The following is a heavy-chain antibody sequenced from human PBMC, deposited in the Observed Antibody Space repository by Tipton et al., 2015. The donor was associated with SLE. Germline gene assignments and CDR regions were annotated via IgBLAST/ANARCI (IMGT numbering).Heavy chain of an antibody. J-gene: IGHJ4*02. CDR3: ARGRIVAAGHYFDY. V-gene: IGHV4-34*01. Sequence: LRLSCAASGFTFRSFRMHWIRQPPGKGLEWIGEINHSGSTNYNPSLKSRITISVDTSKNQFSLKLSSVTAADTGVYYCARGRIVAAGHYFDYWGQGTLVTVSS. CDR2: INHSGST. D-gene: IGHD6-13*01. CDR1: GFTFRSFR.